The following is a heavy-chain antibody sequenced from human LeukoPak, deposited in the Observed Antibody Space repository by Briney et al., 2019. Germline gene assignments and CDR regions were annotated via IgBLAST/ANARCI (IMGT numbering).Heavy chain of an antibody. CDR3: ARDFDSAPMTTVTKTQQYYFDY. Sequence: ASVKVSCKASGYTFTSYDINWVRQATGQGLEWMGWMNPNSGNTGYAQKFQGRVTLTRNTSISTAYLELGSLRSEDTAVYYCARDFDSAPMTTVTKTQQYYFDYWGQGTLVTVSS. D-gene: IGHD4-17*01. CDR2: MNPNSGNT. J-gene: IGHJ4*02. CDR1: GYTFTSYD. V-gene: IGHV1-8*01.